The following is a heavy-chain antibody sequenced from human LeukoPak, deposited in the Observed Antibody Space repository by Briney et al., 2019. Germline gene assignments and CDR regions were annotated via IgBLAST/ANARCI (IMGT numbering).Heavy chain of an antibody. Sequence: SETLSLTCAVYGGSFSGYYWSWIRQPPGKGLEWIGEINHSGSTNHNPSLRSRVTMSVDTSKNQFSLKLTSVTAADTAVYYCAREGRSSHSGYWGQGTLVTVSS. CDR3: AREGRSSHSGY. J-gene: IGHJ4*02. D-gene: IGHD4-17*01. CDR2: INHSGST. CDR1: GGSFSGYY. V-gene: IGHV4-34*01.